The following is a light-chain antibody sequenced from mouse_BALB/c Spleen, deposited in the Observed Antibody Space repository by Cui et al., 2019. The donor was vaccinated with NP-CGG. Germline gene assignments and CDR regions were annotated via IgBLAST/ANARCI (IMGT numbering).Light chain of an antibody. J-gene: IGLJ1*01. Sequence: QAVVTQESALTTSPGETVTLTCRSRTGAVTTSNYANWVQEKSDHLFTGLIGGTNNRVPGVPARFSGSLIGDKAALTITGAQTEDEAIYFCALWYSNHWVFGGGTKLTVL. V-gene: IGLV1*01. CDR2: GTN. CDR1: TGAVTTSNY. CDR3: ALWYSNHWV.